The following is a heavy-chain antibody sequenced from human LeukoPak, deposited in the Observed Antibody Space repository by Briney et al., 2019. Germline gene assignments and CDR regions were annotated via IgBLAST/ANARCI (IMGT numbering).Heavy chain of an antibody. CDR2: VSGGGGST. D-gene: IGHD3-22*01. J-gene: IGHJ4*02. V-gene: IGHV3-23*01. CDR3: AKGSDSSGYYLTNMDYFDY. CDR1: GFTFNNYA. Sequence: GGSLRLSCAASGFTFNNYAMSWVRQAPGKGLEWVSTVSGGGGSTYYADSVKGRFTISRDNSKSTLYLQMNSLRAEDTAVYYCAKGSDSSGYYLTNMDYFDYWGQGTLVTVSS.